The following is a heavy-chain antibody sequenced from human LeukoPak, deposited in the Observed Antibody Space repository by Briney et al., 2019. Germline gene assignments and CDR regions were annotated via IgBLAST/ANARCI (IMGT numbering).Heavy chain of an antibody. D-gene: IGHD3-22*01. CDR1: GFTFDDYA. Sequence: PGGSLRLSCAASGFTFDDYAMHWVRQAPGKGLEWVSLISGDGGSTYYADSVKGRFTISRDNSKNTLYLQMNSLRAEDTAVYYCARDLRDSSGSYYFDYWGQGTLVTVSS. V-gene: IGHV3-43*02. CDR2: ISGDGGST. CDR3: ARDLRDSSGSYYFDY. J-gene: IGHJ4*02.